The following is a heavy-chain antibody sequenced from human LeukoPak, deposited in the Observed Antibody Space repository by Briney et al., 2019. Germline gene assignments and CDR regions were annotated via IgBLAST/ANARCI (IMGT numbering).Heavy chain of an antibody. D-gene: IGHD3-3*01. CDR1: GYPFTSFY. V-gene: IGHV1-2*02. J-gene: IGHJ4*02. CDR2: INFSGGT. CDR3: ARDLRLFDY. Sequence: ASVKVSCKASGYPFTSFYMNWVRQAPGQGLEWLGWINFSGGTQYAEKFRGRVPITRDTSKATGYMDLTGLASDDTAVYYCARDLRLFDYWGQGTLVTVSS.